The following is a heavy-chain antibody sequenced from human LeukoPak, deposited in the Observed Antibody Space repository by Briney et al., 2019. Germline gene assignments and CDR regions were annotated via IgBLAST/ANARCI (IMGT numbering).Heavy chain of an antibody. CDR3: ATEVVPGRKYYYGMDV. J-gene: IGHJ6*02. V-gene: IGHV3-21*01. D-gene: IGHD2-2*01. CDR1: GFTFSSYS. Sequence: GGSLRISCAASGFTFSSYSMNWVRQAPGKGLEWVSFISSSSSYIYYADSVKGRFTISRDNAKNSLYLQMNSLRAEDTAVYYCATEVVPGRKYYYGMDVWGQGTTVTVSS. CDR2: ISSSSSYI.